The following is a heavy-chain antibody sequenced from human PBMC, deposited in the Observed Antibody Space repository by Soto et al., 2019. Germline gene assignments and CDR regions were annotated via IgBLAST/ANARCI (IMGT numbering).Heavy chain of an antibody. D-gene: IGHD3-10*02. CDR3: TTDDRVRGVVSSYSMDL. J-gene: IGHJ6*02. CDR1: GFDFNNAW. Sequence: GGSLTLSCAASGFDFNNAWLSWLWQAPGKGKEWVGRIRSRPDGGTTDYAATVKGRFTNSRDDSKAARYLRMNPLKPDAATIYDCTTDDRVRGVVSSYSMDLWGQGIRVTVSS. V-gene: IGHV3-15*01. CDR2: IRSRPDGGTT.